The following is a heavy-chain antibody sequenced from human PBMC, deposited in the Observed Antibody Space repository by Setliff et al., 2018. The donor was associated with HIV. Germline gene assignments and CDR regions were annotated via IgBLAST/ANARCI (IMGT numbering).Heavy chain of an antibody. J-gene: IGHJ3*02. Sequence: GESLKISCKGSGYSFTTNWIGWVRQMPGKGLEWMGVIYPGDSDTRYRPSFQGQVTLSADKSISTAYSQWSSLKASDTAIYFCARLPFGSSDAFDIWGQGTVVTVSS. V-gene: IGHV5-51*01. CDR1: GYSFTTNW. D-gene: IGHD6-6*01. CDR2: IYPGDSDT. CDR3: ARLPFGSSDAFDI.